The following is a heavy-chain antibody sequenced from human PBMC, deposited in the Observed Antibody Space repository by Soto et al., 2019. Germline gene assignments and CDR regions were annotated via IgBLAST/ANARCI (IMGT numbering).Heavy chain of an antibody. CDR1: GYMFIGYG. D-gene: IGHD3-3*01. J-gene: IGHJ5*02. CDR3: ARDHHHDTWSGYSTANWFDP. CDR2: ISAYNGNK. Sequence: QVQLVQSGAEVKEPGASVKVSCKASGYMFIGYGISWVRQAPGQGLEWMGWISAYNGNKNSAQKFQGRVTLSTDTFTSTAYMELRGLTSADTAVYYCARDHHHDTWSGYSTANWFDPWGQGTLVTVSS. V-gene: IGHV1-18*04.